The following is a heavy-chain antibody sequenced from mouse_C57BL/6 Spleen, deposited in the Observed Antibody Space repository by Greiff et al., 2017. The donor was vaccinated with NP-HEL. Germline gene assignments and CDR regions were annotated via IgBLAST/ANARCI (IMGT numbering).Heavy chain of an antibody. D-gene: IGHD1-1*01. V-gene: IGHV1-64*01. CDR1: GYTFTSYW. Sequence: VQLQQSGAELVKPGASVKLSCKASGYTFTSYWMHWVKQRPGQGLEWIGMIHPNSGSTNYNEKFKSKATLTVDKSSSTAYMQLSSLTSEDSAVYYCARGITTVVPFDYWGQGTTLTVSS. CDR3: ARGITTVVPFDY. J-gene: IGHJ2*01. CDR2: IHPNSGST.